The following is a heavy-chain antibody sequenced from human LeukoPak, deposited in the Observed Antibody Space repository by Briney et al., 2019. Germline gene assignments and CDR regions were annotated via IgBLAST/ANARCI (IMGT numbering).Heavy chain of an antibody. CDR3: AKLTEPD. J-gene: IGHJ4*02. CDR1: GFPFSSYA. Sequence: GGSLRLSCAASGFPFSSYAMSWVRQAPGKGLEWVSTISNSGSSTYYADSVRGRLTISRDNSKNTLYLQMNSLRAEDTAVYYCAKLTEPDWGQGTLVSVSS. CDR2: ISNSGSST. V-gene: IGHV3-23*01.